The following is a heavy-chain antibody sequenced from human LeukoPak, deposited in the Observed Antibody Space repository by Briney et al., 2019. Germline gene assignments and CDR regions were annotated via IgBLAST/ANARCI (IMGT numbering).Heavy chain of an antibody. Sequence: ASVKVSCKASGYTFTSYGISWVRQAPGQGLEWMGWISAYNGNTNYAQKFQGRVTITADKSTSTAYMELSSLRSEDTAVYYCASDLRGGTYSYYNWGQGTLVTVSS. V-gene: IGHV1-18*01. J-gene: IGHJ4*02. CDR3: ASDLRGGTYSYYN. D-gene: IGHD1-26*01. CDR1: GYTFTSYG. CDR2: ISAYNGNT.